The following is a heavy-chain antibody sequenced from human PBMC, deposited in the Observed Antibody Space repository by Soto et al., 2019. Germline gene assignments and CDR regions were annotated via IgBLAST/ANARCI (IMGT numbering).Heavy chain of an antibody. V-gene: IGHV1-3*01. D-gene: IGHD5-18*01. CDR2: INAGSGSA. J-gene: IGHJ4*02. CDR3: ASLDTARIQIAGY. Sequence: GASVKVSCKASGYSFTNSAIHWLRQAPGQRLEWMGWINAGSGSAKYSQKFQGRFTISRDSAKNSMYLQMNSLTVEDTAIYYCASLDTARIQIAGYWGQGIQVTVSS. CDR1: GYSFTNSA.